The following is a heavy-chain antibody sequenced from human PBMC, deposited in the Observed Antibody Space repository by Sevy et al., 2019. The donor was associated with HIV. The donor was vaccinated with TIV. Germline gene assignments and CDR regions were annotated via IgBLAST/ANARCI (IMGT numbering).Heavy chain of an antibody. Sequence: GGSLRLSCAASGFTFREYAMHWVRQAPGKGLEWLTFIRYDGTNKYYTDSVRGRFTISRDNSKNTLYLQMNSLRAEDTAVYYCASDLHVWGIWFGNYYYYGMDVWGQGTTVTVSS. CDR1: GFTFREYA. J-gene: IGHJ6*02. D-gene: IGHD3-10*01. V-gene: IGHV3-30*02. CDR3: ASDLHVWGIWFGNYYYYGMDV. CDR2: IRYDGTNK.